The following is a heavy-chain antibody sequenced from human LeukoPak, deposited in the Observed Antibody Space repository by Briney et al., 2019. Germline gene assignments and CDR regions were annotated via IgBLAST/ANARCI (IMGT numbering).Heavy chain of an antibody. CDR1: GYSISSGYY. CDR3: ARAVPRRIAAAGLSFDC. Sequence: PSETLSLTCAVSGYSISSGYYWGWIRQPPGKGLEWIGSIYHSGSTYYNPSLKSRVTISVDTSKNQFSLKLSSVTAADTAAYYCARAVPRRIAAAGLSFDCWGQGTLVTVSS. CDR2: IYHSGST. D-gene: IGHD6-13*01. V-gene: IGHV4-38-2*01. J-gene: IGHJ4*02.